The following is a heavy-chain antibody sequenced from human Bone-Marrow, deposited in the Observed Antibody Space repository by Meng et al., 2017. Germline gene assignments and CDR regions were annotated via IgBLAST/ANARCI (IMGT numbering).Heavy chain of an antibody. J-gene: IGHJ4*02. Sequence: GGSLRLSCAASGFTFSSYGMNWVRQAPGKGLEWVSAISGSGGSTYYADSVKGRFTISRDNSKNTLYLQMNSLRAEDTAVYYCSHVPGGYYGSGSSDIDDYWGQGTLVTVSS. CDR2: ISGSGGST. V-gene: IGHV3-23*01. CDR3: SHVPGGYYGSGSSDIDDY. CDR1: GFTFSSYG. D-gene: IGHD3-10*01.